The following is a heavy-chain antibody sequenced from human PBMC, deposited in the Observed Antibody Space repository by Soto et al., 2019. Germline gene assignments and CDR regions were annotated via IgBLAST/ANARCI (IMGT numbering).Heavy chain of an antibody. J-gene: IGHJ4*02. CDR3: ARLSTGTIGVDY. CDR2: INAGNGYT. V-gene: IGHV1-3*01. Sequence: QVQLVQSGAEVKKHGASVNVSCKASGYIFSIYAMHWVRQAPGQRLEWMGWINAGNGYTKYSQKFQGRGTITWDTSASTAYMDLSSLRSDDTAVYYCARLSTGTIGVDYWGQGALVTVSS. D-gene: IGHD1-1*01. CDR1: GYIFSIYA.